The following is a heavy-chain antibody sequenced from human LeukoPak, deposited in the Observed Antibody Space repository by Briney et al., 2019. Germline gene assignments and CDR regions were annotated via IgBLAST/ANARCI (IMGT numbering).Heavy chain of an antibody. CDR3: ARGDLLTGYSY. CDR1: GGSFSGYC. J-gene: IGHJ4*02. Sequence: PSETLSLTCAVYGGSFSGYCWSWIRQPPGKGLEWIGEINHSGSTNYNPSLKSRVTMSVDTSKNQFSLKLSSVTAADTAVYYCARGDLLTGYSYWGQGTLVTVSS. V-gene: IGHV4-34*01. D-gene: IGHD3-9*01. CDR2: INHSGST.